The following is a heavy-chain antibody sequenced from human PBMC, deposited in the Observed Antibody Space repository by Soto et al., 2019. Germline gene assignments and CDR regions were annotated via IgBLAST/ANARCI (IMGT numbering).Heavy chain of an antibody. D-gene: IGHD6-13*01. CDR3: ARDRKSSRIEVHYGMDV. CDR2: ISSSSSYI. Sequence: EVQLVESGGGLVKPGGSLRLSCAASGFTFSSYSMNWVRQAPGKGLEWVSSISSSSSYIYYADSVKGRFTISRDNAKNSLYLQMNSLRAEDTAVYYCARDRKSSRIEVHYGMDVWGQGTTVTVSS. V-gene: IGHV3-21*01. J-gene: IGHJ6*02. CDR1: GFTFSSYS.